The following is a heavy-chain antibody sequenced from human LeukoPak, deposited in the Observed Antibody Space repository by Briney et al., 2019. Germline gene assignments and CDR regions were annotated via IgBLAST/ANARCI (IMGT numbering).Heavy chain of an antibody. Sequence: TSSETLSLTCAGYGGSFSGYYWSWIRQPPGKGLEWIGEINHSGSTNYNPSLKSRVTISVDTSKNPFTLKLSSVTAADTAVYYCARGRLVVVTAIRSYFDYWGQGTLVTVSS. CDR1: GGSFSGYY. D-gene: IGHD2-21*02. V-gene: IGHV4-34*01. CDR2: INHSGST. CDR3: ARGRLVVVTAIRSYFDY. J-gene: IGHJ4*02.